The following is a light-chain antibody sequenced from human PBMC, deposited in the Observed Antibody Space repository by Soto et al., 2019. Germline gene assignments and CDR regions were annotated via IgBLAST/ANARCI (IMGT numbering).Light chain of an antibody. CDR1: QSVGSY. J-gene: IGKJ4*02. Sequence: EIVLTQSPATLSLSPGERATLSCRASQSVGSYLVWYQQKPGQAPRLLIYDASNRATGFPARFSGSGSGTDFTLTISSLEPEDFAVYDCQQRSNWPLTFGGGTKVDIK. V-gene: IGKV3-11*01. CDR3: QQRSNWPLT. CDR2: DAS.